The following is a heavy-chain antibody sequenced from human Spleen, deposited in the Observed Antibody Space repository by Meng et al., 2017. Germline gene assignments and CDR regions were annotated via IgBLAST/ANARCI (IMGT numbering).Heavy chain of an antibody. CDR3: ARSPIDKYDLSALPLDY. J-gene: IGHJ4*02. Sequence: GGSLRLSCAASGFTFSSYEMNWVRQAPGKGLEWVAVISYDGSNKYYADSVKGRFTISRDNSKNTVFLQINSLRVEDTAVYYCARSPIDKYDLSALPLDYWGQGTLVTVSS. D-gene: IGHD3-16*01. CDR2: ISYDGSNK. V-gene: IGHV3-30*14. CDR1: GFTFSSYE.